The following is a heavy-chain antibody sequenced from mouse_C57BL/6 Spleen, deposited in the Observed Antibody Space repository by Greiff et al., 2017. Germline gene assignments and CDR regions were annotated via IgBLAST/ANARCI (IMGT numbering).Heavy chain of an antibody. V-gene: IGHV1-61*01. CDR1: GYTFTSYW. CDR2: IYPSDSET. CDR3: ARRPTVVATRYFDV. J-gene: IGHJ1*03. D-gene: IGHD1-1*01. Sequence: QVQLQQPGAELVRPGSSVKLSCKASGYTFTSYWMDWVKQRPGQGLEWIGNIYPSDSETHYNQKFKDKATLTVDKSSSTAYMQLSSLTSEDSAVYYCARRPTVVATRYFDVWGTGTTVTVSS.